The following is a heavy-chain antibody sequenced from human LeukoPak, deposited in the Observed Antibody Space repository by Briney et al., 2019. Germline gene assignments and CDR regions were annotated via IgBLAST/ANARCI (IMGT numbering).Heavy chain of an antibody. J-gene: IGHJ3*02. CDR2: ISSSSSYI. CDR1: GFTFSSYS. CDR3: ARVVAVAGRAFDI. Sequence: PGGSLRLSCAVSGFTFSSYSMNWVRQAPGKGLEWVSSISSSSSYIYYADSVKGRFTISRDNAKNSLYLQMNSLRAEDTAVYYCARVVAVAGRAFDIWGQGTMVTVSS. V-gene: IGHV3-21*01. D-gene: IGHD6-19*01.